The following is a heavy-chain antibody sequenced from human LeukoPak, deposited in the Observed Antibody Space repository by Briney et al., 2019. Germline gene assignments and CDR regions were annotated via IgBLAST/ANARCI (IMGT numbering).Heavy chain of an antibody. D-gene: IGHD2-2*02. CDR2: INPNSGGT. J-gene: IGHJ4*02. CDR3: ARNPPYCTSTSCYNDY. Sequence: GASVKVSCKASGYTFTIYYMHWVRQAPGQGLEWMGWINPNSGGTSYAQRFQGRVTMTRGTSISTAYMELSGLTSDDTAVYYCARNPPYCTSTSCYNDYWGQGTLVTVSS. V-gene: IGHV1-2*02. CDR1: GYTFTIYY.